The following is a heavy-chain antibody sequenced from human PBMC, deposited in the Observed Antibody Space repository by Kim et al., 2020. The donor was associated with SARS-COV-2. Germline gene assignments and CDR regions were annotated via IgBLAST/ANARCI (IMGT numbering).Heavy chain of an antibody. D-gene: IGHD3-22*01. Sequence: GGSLRLSCAASGFTFSSYAMHWVRQAPGKGLEWVAVISYDGSNKYYADSVKGRFTISRDNSKNTLYLQMNSLRAEDTAVYYCAREPCYYDSSGYFCAFDIWGQGTMVTVSS. V-gene: IGHV3-30*04. CDR3: AREPCYYDSSGYFCAFDI. CDR1: GFTFSSYA. J-gene: IGHJ3*02. CDR2: ISYDGSNK.